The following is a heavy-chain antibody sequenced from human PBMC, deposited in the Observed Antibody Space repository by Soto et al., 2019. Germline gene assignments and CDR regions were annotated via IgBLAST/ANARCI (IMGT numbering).Heavy chain of an antibody. J-gene: IGHJ4*02. D-gene: IGHD2-2*03. CDR2: IYWDDDK. CDR1: GFSLSTSGVG. Sequence: QITLKESGLTLVKPTQTLTLTCTSSGFSLSTSGVGVGWIRQAPGLALEWLALIYWDDDKRYSPSLKSRLTITKDTSENQVVLTMTNMDPVDTATYYCAHRGLLDFGDYFDYWGQGNLVTVSS. CDR3: AHRGLLDFGDYFDY. V-gene: IGHV2-5*02.